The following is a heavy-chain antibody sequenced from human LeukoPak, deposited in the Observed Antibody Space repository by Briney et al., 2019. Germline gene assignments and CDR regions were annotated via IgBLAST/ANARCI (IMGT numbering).Heavy chain of an antibody. CDR3: ARGFGRITIFGVVIPEFDY. CDR1: GGSFSGYY. CDR2: INHSGST. Sequence: SETLSLTCAVYGGSFSGYYWSWIRQPPGKGLEWIGEINHSGSTNYNPSLKSRVIISVDTSKNQFSLKLSSVTAADTAVYYCARGFGRITIFGVVIPEFDYWGQGTLVTVSS. D-gene: IGHD3-3*01. V-gene: IGHV4-34*01. J-gene: IGHJ4*02.